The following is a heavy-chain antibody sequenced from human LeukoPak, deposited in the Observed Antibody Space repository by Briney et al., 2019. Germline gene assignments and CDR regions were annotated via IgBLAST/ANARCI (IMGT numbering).Heavy chain of an antibody. CDR1: GGTFSSYA. CDR3: ARGGYSSGLLDY. Sequence: SSVKVSCKASGGTFSSYAISWVRQAPGQGLEWMGGIIPIFGTANYAQKFQGRVTITADESTSTAYMELSSLSSEDTAVYYCARGGYSSGLLDYWGQGTLVTVSS. D-gene: IGHD6-19*01. J-gene: IGHJ4*02. CDR2: IIPIFGTA. V-gene: IGHV1-69*01.